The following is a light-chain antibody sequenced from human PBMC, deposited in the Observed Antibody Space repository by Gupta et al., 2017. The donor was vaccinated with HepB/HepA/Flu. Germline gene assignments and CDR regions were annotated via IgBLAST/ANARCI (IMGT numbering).Light chain of an antibody. CDR2: DFT. Sequence: QSALTQPASVSGSPGQSITISCTGTGYNYVSWYQQHPGKAPKLMIYDFTNRPSGVSTRFSGSKSGNTASLTISGLQAEDEADYFCISYTSSSVAFGGGTKLTVL. CDR3: ISYTSSSVA. V-gene: IGLV2-14*03. J-gene: IGLJ2*01. CDR1: GYNY.